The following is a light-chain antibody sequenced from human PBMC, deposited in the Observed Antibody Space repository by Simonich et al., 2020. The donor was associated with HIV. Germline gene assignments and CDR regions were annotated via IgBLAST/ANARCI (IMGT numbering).Light chain of an antibody. V-gene: IGLV1-40*01. CDR1: SSNIGAGYD. CDR2: ADS. J-gene: IGLJ3*02. Sequence: QSVLTQPPSVSGAPGQRVTISCTGSSSNIGAGYDVHWYQQLPGTAPKLLLYADSNRPSGAPDRFSASKSGTSASLAISGLQAEDEADYYCQSYETSLSVWVFGGGTKLTVL. CDR3: QSYETSLSVWV.